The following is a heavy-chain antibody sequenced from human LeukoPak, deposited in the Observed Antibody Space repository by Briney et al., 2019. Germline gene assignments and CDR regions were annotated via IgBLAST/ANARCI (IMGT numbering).Heavy chain of an antibody. Sequence: GGSLRLSCAASGFIFSSYWTSWVRQAPGKGLEWVANIRQDGSEMYYLDSVKGRFTISRDNAKKSLYLQMNSLRAEDTAVYYCARRFGENDAYFDYWGQGTLVTVSS. D-gene: IGHD3-10*01. CDR3: ARRFGENDAYFDY. CDR2: IRQDGSEM. CDR1: GFIFSSYW. V-gene: IGHV3-7*01. J-gene: IGHJ4*02.